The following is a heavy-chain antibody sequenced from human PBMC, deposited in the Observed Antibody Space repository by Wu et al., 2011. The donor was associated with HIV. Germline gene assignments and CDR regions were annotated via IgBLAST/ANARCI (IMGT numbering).Heavy chain of an antibody. CDR3: ARRSESISGFDP. J-gene: IGHJ5*02. D-gene: IGHD2-15*01. CDR2: IVPITGRP. Sequence: QVQLVQSGAEVKAPGSSVRVSCKAAGGTFKSYAFAWVRQAPGHGLEWMGRIVPITGRPTYAQKFQERVTIIADTSTTTVYMELSSLRSEDTAVYYCARRSESISGFDPWGQGTQVTSPQ. CDR1: GGTFKSYA. V-gene: IGHV1-69*09.